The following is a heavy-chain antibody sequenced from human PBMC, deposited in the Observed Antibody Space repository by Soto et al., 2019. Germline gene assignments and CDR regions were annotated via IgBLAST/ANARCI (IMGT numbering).Heavy chain of an antibody. Sequence: QVQLVESGGGVVQPGRSLRLSCAASGFTFSTYGMPWVRQAPGKGLEWVAIIWYDGGNKYYADSVKGRFNISRDNSENTRDLQMNSLRSEDTAVYYCACAMIGGLDYWGQGTLVTVSS. J-gene: IGHJ4*02. CDR2: IWYDGGNK. CDR1: GFTFSTYG. CDR3: ACAMIGGLDY. D-gene: IGHD2-2*01. V-gene: IGHV3-33*01.